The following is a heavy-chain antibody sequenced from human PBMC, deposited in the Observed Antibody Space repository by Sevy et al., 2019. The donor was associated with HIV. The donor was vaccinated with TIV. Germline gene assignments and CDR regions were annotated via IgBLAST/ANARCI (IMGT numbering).Heavy chain of an antibody. CDR1: GFTFSNYW. Sequence: GGSLRLSCAASGFTFSNYWMSWVRQAPGKGLEWVANIQEDGSDKYYVDSVKGRFTISRDNAKNSLYLQMNSLRVEDTAVYYCATDPFSVTTSNDYMDVWGKGTTVTVSS. CDR2: IQEDGSDK. CDR3: ATDPFSVTTSNDYMDV. J-gene: IGHJ6*03. D-gene: IGHD4-17*01. V-gene: IGHV3-7*01.